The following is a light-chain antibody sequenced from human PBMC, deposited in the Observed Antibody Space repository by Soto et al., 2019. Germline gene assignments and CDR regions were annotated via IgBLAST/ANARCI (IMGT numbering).Light chain of an antibody. CDR1: HSLSSK. CDR2: DAS. Sequence: TPSPGTLSLSPGERATLSCSASHSLSSKLAWFQQKPGQAPRLLIYDASNRPTGIPARFSGSGSGTEFTLNISSLQSEDFAVYYCQQSSTFGQGTKVDIK. J-gene: IGKJ1*01. CDR3: QQSST. V-gene: IGKV3D-15*01.